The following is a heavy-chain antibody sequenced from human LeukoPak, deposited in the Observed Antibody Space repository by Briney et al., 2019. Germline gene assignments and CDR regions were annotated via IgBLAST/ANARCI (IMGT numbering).Heavy chain of an antibody. J-gene: IGHJ4*02. V-gene: IGHV3-49*03. CDR3: TRDLSSSWYHFDY. D-gene: IGHD6-13*01. CDR1: GFTFGDYA. Sequence: AGGSLRLSCTASGFTFGDYAMSWFRQAPGKGLEWVGFIRSKAYGGTTEYAASVKGRFTISRDDSKSIAYLQMNSLKTEDTAVYYCTRDLSSSWYHFDYWGQGTLVTVSS. CDR2: IRSKAYGGTT.